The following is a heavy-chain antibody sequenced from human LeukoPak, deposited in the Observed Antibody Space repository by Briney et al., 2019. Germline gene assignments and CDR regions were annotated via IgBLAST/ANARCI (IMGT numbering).Heavy chain of an antibody. D-gene: IGHD6-19*01. J-gene: IGHJ5*02. Sequence: PSETLSLTCTVSGVSISSSSYYWGWIRQPPGKGPEWIGSIYYSGSTYYNPSLKSRFTISVDTSKNQLYLKVKSVTAADTAVYYCGREGVIGVAGTSFDPWGQGTLVTVSS. CDR1: GVSISSSSYY. CDR3: GREGVIGVAGTSFDP. V-gene: IGHV4-39*07. CDR2: IYYSGST.